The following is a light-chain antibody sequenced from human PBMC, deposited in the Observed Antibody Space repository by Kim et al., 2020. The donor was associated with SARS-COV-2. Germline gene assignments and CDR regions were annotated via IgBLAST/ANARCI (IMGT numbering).Light chain of an antibody. V-gene: IGKV1-12*01. Sequence: ASVGDRVPITCRASQGFSKWLAWYQQQPGKAPKLLIYATSNLQSGVPSRFSGSGPGTDFTLTISSVQPEDSATYYCQQAYSFPPTFGGGTKVDIK. CDR3: QQAYSFPPT. CDR2: ATS. CDR1: QGFSKW. J-gene: IGKJ4*01.